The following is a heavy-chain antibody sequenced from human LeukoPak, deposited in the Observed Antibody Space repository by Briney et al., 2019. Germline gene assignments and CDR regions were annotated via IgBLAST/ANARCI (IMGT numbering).Heavy chain of an antibody. V-gene: IGHV4-4*02. D-gene: IGHD1-26*01. CDR1: GGSISSSNW. Sequence: PSETLSLTCAVSGGSISSSNWWSWVGQSPGKGLELIGEIYHSGSINYNPSLKSRVTISLDKSKNQFSLNLSSVTAADTAVYYCARTSSKWDHTYDYWGQGTLVTVSS. CDR3: ARTSSKWDHTYDY. J-gene: IGHJ4*02. CDR2: IYHSGSI.